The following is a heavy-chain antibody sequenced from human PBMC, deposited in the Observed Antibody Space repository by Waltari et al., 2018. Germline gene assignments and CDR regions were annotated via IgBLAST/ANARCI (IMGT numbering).Heavy chain of an antibody. V-gene: IGHV4-39*02. CDR3: ARDGPWPYYDFWSGQGGANWFDP. D-gene: IGHD3-3*01. J-gene: IGHJ5*02. CDR1: GGSISSSSYY. CDR2: IYYSGST. Sequence: QLQLQESGPGLVKPSETLSLTCTVSGGSISSSSYYWGWIRQPPGQGLGWIGSIYYSGSTYYNPSLKSRVTISVDTSKNQFSLKLSSVTAADTAVYYCARDGPWPYYDFWSGQGGANWFDPWGQGTLVTVSS.